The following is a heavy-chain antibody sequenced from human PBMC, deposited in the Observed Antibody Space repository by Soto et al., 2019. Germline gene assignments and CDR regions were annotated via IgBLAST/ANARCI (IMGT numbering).Heavy chain of an antibody. CDR1: GITFSSYA. Sequence: EVQLLESGGGLVQPGGSLRLSCAASGITFSSYAMNWVRQAPGKGLEWVSVISNRGDTTYYADSVKGRFTISRDNSKNTLYLQLNSLRAEDTAMYYCAKDKEVATIGGAFDYWCQGTLLTVSS. D-gene: IGHD5-12*01. CDR3: AKDKEVATIGGAFDY. V-gene: IGHV3-23*01. CDR2: ISNRGDTT. J-gene: IGHJ4*02.